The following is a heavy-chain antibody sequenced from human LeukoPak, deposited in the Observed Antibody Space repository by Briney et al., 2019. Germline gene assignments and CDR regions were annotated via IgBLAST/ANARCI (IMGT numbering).Heavy chain of an antibody. Sequence: PSQTLSLTCTVSGGSISGGSYSWNWIRQPAGKVLEWIGRIYTTGSTNYNPSLKSRVTLSVDTSKIQFSLKLSSVTAADTAVYYCARGGWLQFLDYWGQGTLVTVSS. CDR3: ARGGWLQFLDY. CDR1: GGSISGGSYS. V-gene: IGHV4-61*02. CDR2: IYTTGST. D-gene: IGHD5-24*01. J-gene: IGHJ4*02.